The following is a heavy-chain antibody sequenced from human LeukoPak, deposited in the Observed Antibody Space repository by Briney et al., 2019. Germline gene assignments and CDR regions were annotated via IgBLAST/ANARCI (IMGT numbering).Heavy chain of an antibody. CDR2: IKQDGSEK. Sequence: PGGSLRLSCAASGFTFSSYWMSWVRQAPGKGLEWVANIKQDGSEKYYVDSVKGRFTISRDNAKNSLYLQMNSLRAEDTAVYYCARGTYNWNYAFDYWGQGTLVTVSS. J-gene: IGHJ4*02. V-gene: IGHV3-7*01. CDR3: ARGTYNWNYAFDY. D-gene: IGHD1-1*01. CDR1: GFTFSSYW.